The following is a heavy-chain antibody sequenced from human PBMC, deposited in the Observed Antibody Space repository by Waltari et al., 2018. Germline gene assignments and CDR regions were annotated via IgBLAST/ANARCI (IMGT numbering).Heavy chain of an antibody. CDR1: GFTFRNYA. D-gene: IGHD5-12*01. CDR3: TREDDGNDSGAFDL. CDR2: IRRNDYTGGT. Sequence: EVQLVESGGDMVQPGRSLRLSCTGSGFTFRNYALNWVRQAPGKGLEWVGFIRRNDYTGGTSFAASVGGRFTISRDDSKRTAYLQMNALQTDDSATYYCTREDDGNDSGAFDLWGQGTLVTVSS. V-gene: IGHV3-49*04. J-gene: IGHJ3*01.